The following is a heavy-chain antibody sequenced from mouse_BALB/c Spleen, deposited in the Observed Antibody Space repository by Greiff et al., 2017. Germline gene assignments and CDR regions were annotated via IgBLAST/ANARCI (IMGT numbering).Heavy chain of an antibody. CDR2: ISSGSSTI. D-gene: IGHD1-2*01. Sequence: EVQRVESGGGLVQPGGSRKLSCAASGFTFSSFGMHWVRQAPEKGLEWVAYISSGSSTIYYADTVKGRFTISRDNPKNTLFLQMTSLRSEDTAMYYCARGDYGPFDYWGQGTTLTVSS. J-gene: IGHJ2*01. V-gene: IGHV5-17*02. CDR3: ARGDYGPFDY. CDR1: GFTFSSFG.